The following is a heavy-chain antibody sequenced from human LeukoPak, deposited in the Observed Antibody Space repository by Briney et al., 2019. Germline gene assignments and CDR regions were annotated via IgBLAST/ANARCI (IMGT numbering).Heavy chain of an antibody. CDR3: AREVIAAENRYYYYYGMDV. CDR2: IYYSGST. V-gene: IGHV4-59*01. D-gene: IGHD6-6*01. CDR1: GGSTSSYY. Sequence: SETLSLTCTVSGGSTSSYYWSWIRQPPGKGLEWIGYIYYSGSTNYNPSLKSRVTISVDTSKNQFSLKLSSVTAADTAVYYCAREVIAAENRYYYYYGMDVWGQGTTVTVSS. J-gene: IGHJ6*02.